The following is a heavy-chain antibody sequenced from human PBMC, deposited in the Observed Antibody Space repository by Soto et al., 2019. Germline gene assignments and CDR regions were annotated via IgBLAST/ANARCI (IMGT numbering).Heavy chain of an antibody. J-gene: IGHJ6*03. Sequence: ASVKVSCKASGYTFTSYDINWVRQATGQGLEWMGWMNPNSGNTGYAQKFQGRVTMTRNTSISTAYMERSSLRSEDTAVYYCASGALLVSDYDYYYYMDVWGKGTTVTVSS. D-gene: IGHD2-21*02. CDR3: ASGALLVSDYDYYYYMDV. CDR2: MNPNSGNT. CDR1: GYTFTSYD. V-gene: IGHV1-8*01.